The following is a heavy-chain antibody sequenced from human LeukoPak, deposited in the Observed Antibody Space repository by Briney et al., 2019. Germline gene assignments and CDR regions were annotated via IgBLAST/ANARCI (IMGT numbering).Heavy chain of an antibody. D-gene: IGHD4-17*01. CDR2: ISGIGANT. CDR3: AKRLLGYADSSPIDY. J-gene: IGHJ4*02. V-gene: IGHV3-23*01. Sequence: GGSLRLSCAASGYTFSSYAMSWVRQAPGKGLEWVSGISGIGANTYYADSVRGRFTISRDNSKNTLYLQMNSLRAEDTAVYYCAKRLLGYADSSPIDYWGQGTLVTVSS. CDR1: GYTFSSYA.